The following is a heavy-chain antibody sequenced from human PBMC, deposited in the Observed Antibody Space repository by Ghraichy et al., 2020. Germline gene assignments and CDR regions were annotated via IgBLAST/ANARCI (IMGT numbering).Heavy chain of an antibody. D-gene: IGHD3-10*01. J-gene: IGHJ4*02. CDR1: GFTFSSYG. Sequence: GESLNISCAASGFTFSSYGMHWVRQAPGKGLEWVAVISYDGSNKYYADSVKGRFTISRDNSKNTLYLQMNSLRAEDTAVYYCAKDHGSLVVGYWGQGTLVTVSS. CDR2: ISYDGSNK. V-gene: IGHV3-30*18. CDR3: AKDHGSLVVGY.